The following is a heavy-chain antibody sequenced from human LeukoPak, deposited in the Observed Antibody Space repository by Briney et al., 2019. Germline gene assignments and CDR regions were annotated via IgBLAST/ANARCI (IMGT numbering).Heavy chain of an antibody. D-gene: IGHD3-10*01. J-gene: IGHJ4*02. CDR2: ISRSEGYI. Sequence: PGGSLRLSCAASGFTFSTYNMNWVRQAPGKGLEWVSSISRSEGYINYADSVKGRFTISRDNAKNSLHLQMNSLRAEDTAVYYCARDLYYYGSGSSPLTFDYWGQGTLVTVSS. CDR3: ARDLYYYGSGSSPLTFDY. V-gene: IGHV3-21*01. CDR1: GFTFSTYN.